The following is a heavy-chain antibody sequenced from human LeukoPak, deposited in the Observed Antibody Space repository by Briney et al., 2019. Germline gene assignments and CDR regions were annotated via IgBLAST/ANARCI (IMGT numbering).Heavy chain of an antibody. V-gene: IGHV3-30*02. D-gene: IGHD1-26*01. CDR1: GFTFSNYE. CDR2: IRSDGYHT. J-gene: IGHJ4*02. CDR3: AKPSGSGVDY. Sequence: GGSLRLSCAASGFTFSNYEMNWVRQAPGKGLEWVAFIRSDGYHTYYADSVKGRFTITRDNSKNTLYLQMNSLRLEDMALYYCAKPSGSGVDYWGRGTRVTVSS.